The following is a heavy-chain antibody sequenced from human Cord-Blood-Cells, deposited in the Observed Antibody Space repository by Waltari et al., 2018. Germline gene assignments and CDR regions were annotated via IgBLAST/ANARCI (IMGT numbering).Heavy chain of an antibody. CDR3: ATSVRRNCGGDCYSDY. CDR1: GSTFTELS. V-gene: IGHV1-24*01. Sequence: QVQLVQSGAEVKKPGASVKVSCTVSGSTFTELSMPWVRQTPGKGLEWMGGFDPEDGETIYAQKFQGRVTMTEDTSTDTAYMELSSLRSEDTAVYYCATSVRRNCGGDCYSDYWGQGTLVTVSS. D-gene: IGHD2-21*01. J-gene: IGHJ4*02. CDR2: FDPEDGET.